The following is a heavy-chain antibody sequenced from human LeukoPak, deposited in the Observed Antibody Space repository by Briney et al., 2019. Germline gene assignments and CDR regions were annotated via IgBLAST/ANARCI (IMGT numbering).Heavy chain of an antibody. Sequence: PSETLSLTCTVSGGSINDYYWSWIRQPPGEGLEWIGNIYYSGTTSYNPSLESRVIISVDTSKNQFSLKLNSVTVADTAVYYCARDFLPPHYTATIRPDWYFDLWGRGTLVTVSS. D-gene: IGHD5-12*01. CDR1: GGSINDYY. CDR3: ARDFLPPHYTATIRPDWYFDL. J-gene: IGHJ2*01. V-gene: IGHV4-59*01. CDR2: IYYSGTT.